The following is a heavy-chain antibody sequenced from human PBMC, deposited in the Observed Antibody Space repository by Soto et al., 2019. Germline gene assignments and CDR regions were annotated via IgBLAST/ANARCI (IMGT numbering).Heavy chain of an antibody. J-gene: IGHJ1*01. CDR2: IYYSGST. CDR1: GGSVSSGSYY. V-gene: IGHV4-61*01. CDR3: ARVKRRTYGSGSYSHAEYFQH. D-gene: IGHD3-10*01. Sequence: PSETLSLTCTVSGGSVSSGSYYWSWIRQPPGKGLEWIGYIYYSGSTNYNPSLKSRVTISVDTSKNQFSLKLSSVTAADTAVYCCARVKRRTYGSGSYSHAEYFQHWGQGTLVTVSS.